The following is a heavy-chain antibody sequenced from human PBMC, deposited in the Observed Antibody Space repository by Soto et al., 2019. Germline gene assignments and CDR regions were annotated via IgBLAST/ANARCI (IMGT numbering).Heavy chain of an antibody. J-gene: IGHJ6*02. CDR3: AREVYYGMDV. CDR2: ISYDGSNK. V-gene: IGHV3-30-3*01. CDR1: GFTFSSYA. Sequence: QVQLVESGGGVVQPGRSLRLSCAASGFTFSSYAMHWVRQAPGKGLEWVAVISYDGSNKYYADSVKGRFTISRDNSKNTLYLQMNSLRAEDTAVYYCAREVYYGMDVWGQGTTVTVSS.